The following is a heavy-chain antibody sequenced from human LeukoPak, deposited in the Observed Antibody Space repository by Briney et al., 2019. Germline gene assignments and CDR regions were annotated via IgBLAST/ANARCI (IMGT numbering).Heavy chain of an antibody. J-gene: IGHJ4*02. CDR3: AKDPINWGSIYFDC. V-gene: IGHV3-30-3*01. CDR2: ISYDGSNK. D-gene: IGHD7-27*01. Sequence: GGSLRLSCAASGFTFSSYAMHWVRQAPGKGLEWVAVISYDGSNKYYADSVKGRFTISRDNSKNILYLQMNSLTAEDTAVYWCAKDPINWGSIYFDCWGQGTLVTVSS. CDR1: GFTFSSYA.